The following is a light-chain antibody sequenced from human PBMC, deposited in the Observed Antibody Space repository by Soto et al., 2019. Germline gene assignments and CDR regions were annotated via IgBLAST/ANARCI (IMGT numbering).Light chain of an antibody. Sequence: QSVLTQPASVSGSPGQSITISCTGTSSYVGGYNYVSWYQQESGKAPKLMIHEVSNRPSRVSNRFSGSKSGNTASLTISGLQAEDEADYYCSSYSSSSTLVFGGGTQLTVL. V-gene: IGLV2-14*01. CDR3: SSYSSSSTLV. CDR2: EVS. J-gene: IGLJ2*01. CDR1: SSYVGGYNY.